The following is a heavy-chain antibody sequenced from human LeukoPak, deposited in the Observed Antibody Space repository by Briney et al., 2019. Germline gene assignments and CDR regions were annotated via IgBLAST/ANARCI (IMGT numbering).Heavy chain of an antibody. CDR3: ARRGGTIFGVARIWFDP. CDR1: GGSISSSSYY. Sequence: TSETLSLTCTVSGGSISSSSYYWGWIRQPPGKGLEWIGSIYYSGSTYYNPSLKSRVTISVDTSKNQFSLKLSSVTAADTAVYYCARRGGTIFGVARIWFDPWGQGTLVTVSS. CDR2: IYYSGST. V-gene: IGHV4-39*01. D-gene: IGHD3-3*01. J-gene: IGHJ5*02.